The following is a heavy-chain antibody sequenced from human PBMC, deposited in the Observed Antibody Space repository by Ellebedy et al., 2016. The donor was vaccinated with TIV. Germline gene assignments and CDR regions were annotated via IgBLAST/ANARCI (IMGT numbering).Heavy chain of an antibody. V-gene: IGHV1-69*13. CDR2: IIPIFGTA. CDR1: GGTFSSYA. J-gene: IGHJ6*02. CDR3: ARGISGSYKKCGMDV. Sequence: SVKVSCXASGGTFSSYAISWVRQAPGQGLEWMGGIIPIFGTANYAQKFQGRVTITADESTSTAYMELSSLRSEDTAVYYCARGISGSYKKCGMDVWGQGTTVTVSS. D-gene: IGHD1-26*01.